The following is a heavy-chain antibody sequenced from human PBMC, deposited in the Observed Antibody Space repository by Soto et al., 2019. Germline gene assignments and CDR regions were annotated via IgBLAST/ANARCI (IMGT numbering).Heavy chain of an antibody. CDR2: IYSGGST. V-gene: IGHV3-NL1*01. CDR3: AREARYCTNGVCLSRFEY. Sequence: GGSLRLSCAASGFTFSSYGMHWVRQAPGKGLEWVSVIYSGGSTYYADSVKGRFTISRDNSKNTLYLQMNSLRAEDTAVYYCAREARYCTNGVCLSRFEYWGQGTLVTVSS. J-gene: IGHJ4*02. CDR1: GFTFSSYG. D-gene: IGHD2-8*01.